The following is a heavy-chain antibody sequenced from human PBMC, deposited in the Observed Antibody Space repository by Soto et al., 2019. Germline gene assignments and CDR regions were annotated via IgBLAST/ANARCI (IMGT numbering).Heavy chain of an antibody. Sequence: QAQLEQSGGEVKKPGSSVKVSCKASRVAFNKFIVTWVRQAPGLGLEWEGGIIPVFGTANYAQKFQGRVTITADESTSTSYMEVNNLRSEDTAVYYCAKVRYSSPMGYYYGMDVWGQGTTVTVSS. D-gene: IGHD2-2*01. CDR1: RVAFNKFI. J-gene: IGHJ6*02. CDR3: AKVRYSSPMGYYYGMDV. CDR2: IIPVFGTA. V-gene: IGHV1-69*01.